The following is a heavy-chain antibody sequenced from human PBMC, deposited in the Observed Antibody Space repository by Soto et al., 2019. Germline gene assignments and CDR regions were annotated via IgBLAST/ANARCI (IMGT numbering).Heavy chain of an antibody. CDR1: GGTFSSYA. D-gene: IGHD5-18*01. J-gene: IGHJ4*02. CDR3: ALRGYSYGYRDEFDY. V-gene: IGHV1-69*13. Sequence: GASVNVSCKASGGTFSSYAISWVRQAPGQGLEWMGGIIPIFGTANYAQKFQGRVTITADESTSTAYMELSSLRPEDTAVYYCALRGYSYGYRDEFDYWGQGTLVTVSS. CDR2: IIPIFGTA.